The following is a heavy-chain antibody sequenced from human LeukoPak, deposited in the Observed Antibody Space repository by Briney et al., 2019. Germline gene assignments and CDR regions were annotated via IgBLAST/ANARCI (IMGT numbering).Heavy chain of an antibody. CDR3: ARAVRYCSSTSCYKSTFDI. V-gene: IGHV1-69*05. Sequence: SVKVSCKASGGTFSSYAISWVRQAPGQGLEWMGRIIPIFGTANYAQKFQGRVTITTDESTSTAYMELSSLRSEDTAVYYCARAVRYCSSTSCYKSTFDIWGQGTMVTVSS. CDR2: IIPIFGTA. D-gene: IGHD2-2*02. J-gene: IGHJ3*02. CDR1: GGTFSSYA.